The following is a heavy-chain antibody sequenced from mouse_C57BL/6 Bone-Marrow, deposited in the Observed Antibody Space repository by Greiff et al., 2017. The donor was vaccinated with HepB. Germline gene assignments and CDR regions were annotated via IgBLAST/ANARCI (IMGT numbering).Heavy chain of an antibody. CDR1: GFTFSSYG. CDR2: ISSGGSYT. J-gene: IGHJ4*01. V-gene: IGHV5-6*01. Sequence: EVKLQESGGDLVKPGGSLKLSCAASGFTFSSYGMSWVRQTPDKRLEWVATISSGGSYTYYPDSVKGRFTISIDNAKNTLYLQMSSLKSEDTAMYYCARKRRYYAMDYWGQGTSVTVSS. CDR3: ARKRRYYAMDY.